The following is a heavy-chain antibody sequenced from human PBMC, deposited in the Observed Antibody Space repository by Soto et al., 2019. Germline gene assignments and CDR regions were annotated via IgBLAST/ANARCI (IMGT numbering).Heavy chain of an antibody. Sequence: ASETLSLTCTVSGGSISSSSYYWGWIRQPPGKGLEWIGSIYYSGSTYYNPSLKSRVTISVDTSKNQFSLKLSSVTAADTAVYYCARTNEWELLGYWGQGTLVTVSS. V-gene: IGHV4-39*01. CDR1: GGSISSSSYY. CDR2: IYYSGST. CDR3: ARTNEWELLGY. D-gene: IGHD1-26*01. J-gene: IGHJ4*02.